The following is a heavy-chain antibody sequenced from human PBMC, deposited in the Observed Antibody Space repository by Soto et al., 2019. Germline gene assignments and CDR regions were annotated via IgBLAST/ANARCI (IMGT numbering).Heavy chain of an antibody. V-gene: IGHV1-69*13. CDR3: ATEVHTDGAFDI. Sequence: GASVKVSCKASGYIFSSYSISWVRQAPGQGLEWMGGVIPVFGTTRDVQKFQGRVTMTANESTSTVYMELSRLRSEDTAIYYCATEVHTDGAFDIWGQGTMVTVSS. CDR2: VIPVFGTT. D-gene: IGHD5-18*01. J-gene: IGHJ3*02. CDR1: GYIFSSYS.